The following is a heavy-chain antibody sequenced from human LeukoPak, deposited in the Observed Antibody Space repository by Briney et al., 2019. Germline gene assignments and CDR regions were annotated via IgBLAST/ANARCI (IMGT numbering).Heavy chain of an antibody. Sequence: GRSLRLSCAASGFTFSSYAMHWVRQAPGKGLEWVAVISYDGSNKYYADSVKGRFTISRDNSKNTLYLQMNSLRAEDTAVYYCARRTPHSSGWYGYFDYWGQGTLVTVSS. CDR2: ISYDGSNK. CDR3: ARRTPHSSGWYGYFDY. D-gene: IGHD6-19*01. J-gene: IGHJ4*02. V-gene: IGHV3-30*04. CDR1: GFTFSSYA.